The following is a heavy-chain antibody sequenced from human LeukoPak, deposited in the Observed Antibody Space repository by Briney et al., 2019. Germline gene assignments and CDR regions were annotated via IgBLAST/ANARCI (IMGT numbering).Heavy chain of an antibody. CDR2: ISAYNGNT. CDR1: GYTFTSYG. Sequence: ASVKVSCKASGYTFTSYGISWVRQAPGQGLEWMGWISAYNGNTNYAQKLQGRVTMTTDTSTSTAYMELRSLRSDDTAVYYCARKYCSGGSCYWYYFDYWGQGTLVTVSS. CDR3: ARKYCSGGSCYWYYFDY. V-gene: IGHV1-18*01. D-gene: IGHD2-15*01. J-gene: IGHJ4*02.